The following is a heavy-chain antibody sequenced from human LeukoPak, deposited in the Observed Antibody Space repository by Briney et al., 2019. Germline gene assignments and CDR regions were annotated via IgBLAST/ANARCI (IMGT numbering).Heavy chain of an antibody. Sequence: ASVKVSCKASGYTFTSYYMHWVRQAPGQGLEWMGIINPSGGSTSYAQKFQGRVTMTRDTSTSTAYMELSSLRSEDTAVYYCARPGSSGTYFDYWGQGTLVTVSS. CDR3: ARPGSSGTYFDY. CDR1: GYTFTSYY. CDR2: INPSGGST. V-gene: IGHV1-46*01. J-gene: IGHJ4*02. D-gene: IGHD3-10*01.